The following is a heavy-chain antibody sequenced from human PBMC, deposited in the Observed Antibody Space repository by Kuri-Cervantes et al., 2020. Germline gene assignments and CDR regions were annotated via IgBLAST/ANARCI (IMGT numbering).Heavy chain of an antibody. V-gene: IGHV4-4*07. CDR3: ARDDGWGGLH. Sequence: SETLSLTCSVSGGSISNYYWSWIRQPAGKGLEWIGRMYASGSTNYNPSLKSRVTISVDTSKNQFSLKLSSVTAADTAVYYCARDDGWGGLHWGQGTLVTVSS. D-gene: IGHD3-10*01. CDR1: GGSISNYY. J-gene: IGHJ4*02. CDR2: MYASGST.